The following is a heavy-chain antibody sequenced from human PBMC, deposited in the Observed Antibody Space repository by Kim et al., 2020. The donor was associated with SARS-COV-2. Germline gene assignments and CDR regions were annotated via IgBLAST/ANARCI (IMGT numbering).Heavy chain of an antibody. CDR1: GFTFSTYA. CDR2: ISGNGGTT. D-gene: IGHD3-10*01. CDR3: AKGATSSPFGVVAGGMEFDY. V-gene: IGHV3-23*01. J-gene: IGHJ4*02. Sequence: GGSLRLSCAASGFTFSTYAMSWVRQAPGKGLEWVSTISGNGGTTYHADSVKGRFTMSRDNSKNTLYLQMNSLRAEDTAIYYCAKGATSSPFGVVAGGMEFDYWGQGGLVTVSS.